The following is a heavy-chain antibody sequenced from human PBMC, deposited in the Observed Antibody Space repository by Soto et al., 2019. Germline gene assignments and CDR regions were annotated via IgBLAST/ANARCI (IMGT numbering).Heavy chain of an antibody. CDR1: CYIFTSYG. V-gene: IGHV1-18*01. D-gene: IGHD2-8*01. CDR2: ISAYNGNT. Sequence: ASVKVSCQASCYIFTSYGISWLRQAPGQELEWMGWISAYNGNTNYVQKLQGRITMATYTSTGTAYMGLRSPRSDATSDYFCAGGVEGTRPCTTWFDPWGQGTLVTVSS. J-gene: IGHJ5*02. CDR3: AGGVEGTRPCTTWFDP.